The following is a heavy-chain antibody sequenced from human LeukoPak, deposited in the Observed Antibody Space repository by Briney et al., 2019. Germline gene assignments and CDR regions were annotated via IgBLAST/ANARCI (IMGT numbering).Heavy chain of an antibody. V-gene: IGHV3-66*02. CDR3: ARSYGGNSHFDH. CDR1: GFTVSSTY. CDR2: IYSGGST. Sequence: GGSLRLSCAASGFTVSSTYMSWVRQAPGKGLEWVAVIYSGGSTYYADSVKGRFTISRDESKNTLYLQMNSLRGEDTAVYYCARSYGGNSHFDHWGQGTLVTVSS. D-gene: IGHD4-23*01. J-gene: IGHJ4*02.